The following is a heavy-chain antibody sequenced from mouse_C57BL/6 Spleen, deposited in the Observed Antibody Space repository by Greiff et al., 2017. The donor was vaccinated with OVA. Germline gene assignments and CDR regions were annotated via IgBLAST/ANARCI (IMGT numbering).Heavy chain of an antibody. CDR3: ARRANYDYAFAY. D-gene: IGHD2-4*01. V-gene: IGHV1-54*01. CDR2: INPGSGGT. Sequence: QVHVKQSGAELVRPGTSVKVSCKASGYAFTNYLIEWVKQRPGQGLEWIGVINPGSGGTNYHENVKGKATLTADKSSSTAYMQLSSLTSEDSAVYVCARRANYDYAFAYWGQGTLVTVSA. J-gene: IGHJ3*01. CDR1: GYAFTNYL.